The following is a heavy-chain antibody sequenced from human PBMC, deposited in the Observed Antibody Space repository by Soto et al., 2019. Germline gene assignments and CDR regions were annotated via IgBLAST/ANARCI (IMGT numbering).Heavy chain of an antibody. V-gene: IGHV1-18*01. CDR3: ARAPKVISTTGSLAF. J-gene: IGHJ4*02. CDR2: ISAYNCDT. D-gene: IGHD1-1*01. Sequence: QVQLVQSGAEMKEPGASVKVSCKASGYTLNTYGISWVRPAPGQGREWMGWISAYNCDTNYAQKLQGRVTMTTDSSTNTAYMELRRLSFDDTAVYYCARAPKVISTTGSLAFWGQGPLVTVSS. CDR1: GYTLNTYG.